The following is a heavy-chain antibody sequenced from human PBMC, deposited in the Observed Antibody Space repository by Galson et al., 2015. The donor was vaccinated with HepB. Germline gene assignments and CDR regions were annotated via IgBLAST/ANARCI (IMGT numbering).Heavy chain of an antibody. J-gene: IGHJ3*02. D-gene: IGHD3-10*01. V-gene: IGHV3-48*04. CDR3: AREGVIDAFDI. Sequence: SLRLSCAASGFTFSSYSMNWVRQAPGKGLEWVSYISSSSSTIYYADSVKGRFTISRDNAKNSLYLQMNSLRAEDTAVYYCAREGVIDAFDIWGQGTMVTVSS. CDR1: GFTFSSYS. CDR2: ISSSSSTI.